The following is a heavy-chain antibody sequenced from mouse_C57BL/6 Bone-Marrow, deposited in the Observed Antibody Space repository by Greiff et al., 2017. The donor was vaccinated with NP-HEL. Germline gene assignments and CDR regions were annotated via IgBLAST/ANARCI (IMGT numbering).Heavy chain of an antibody. D-gene: IGHD1-1*01. J-gene: IGHJ3*01. CDR3: ARPYYCGSSSFAY. CDR2: ISDGGSCT. CDR1: GFTFSSYA. V-gene: IGHV5-4*03. Sequence: EVMLVESGGGLVKPGGSLKLSCAASGFTFSSYAMSWVRQTPEKRLEWVATISDGGSCTYYPDNVKGRFTISRDNAKNNLYLQMSHLKSEDTAMYYCARPYYCGSSSFAYWGQGTLVTVSA.